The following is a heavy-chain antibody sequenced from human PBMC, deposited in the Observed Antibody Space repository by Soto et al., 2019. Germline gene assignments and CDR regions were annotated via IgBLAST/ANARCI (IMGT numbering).Heavy chain of an antibody. CDR2: INPSGGST. CDR1: GYAIESNY. J-gene: IGHJ4*02. Sequence: SAKPTSEEPGYAIESNYMRSVHQDHKQGLEWMGIINPSGGSTSYAQKFQGRVTMTRDTSTSTVYMELSSLRSEDTAVYYCARDHRYYDSSGYYYPIGYWGQGTLVTVSS. V-gene: IGHV1-46*02. CDR3: ARDHRYYDSSGYYYPIGY. D-gene: IGHD3-22*01.